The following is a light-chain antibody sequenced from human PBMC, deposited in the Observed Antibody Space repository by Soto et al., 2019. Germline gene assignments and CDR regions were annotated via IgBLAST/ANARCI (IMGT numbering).Light chain of an antibody. V-gene: IGKV1-39*01. CDR2: AAS. CDR1: QSISSS. Sequence: DIQMTQSPSSLSASVRDRVTITCRASQSISSSLNWYQQKPGQDLKLLIYAASSLQSGVPSRFSGSGSGAEVTLTISSLEREDFATYSFQQSYSIPLTFGQGTKVDIK. CDR3: QQSYSIPLT. J-gene: IGKJ1*01.